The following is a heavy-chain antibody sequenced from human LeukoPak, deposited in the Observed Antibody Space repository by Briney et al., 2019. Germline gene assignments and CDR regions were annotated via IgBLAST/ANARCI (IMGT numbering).Heavy chain of an antibody. CDR2: ISSSSSYI. CDR3: ARDLIVVVPAAISAYYYYGMDV. D-gene: IGHD2-2*01. J-gene: IGHJ6*02. V-gene: IGHV3-21*01. Sequence: GGSLRLSCAASGFTFSSYSMNWVRQAPGKGLECVLSISSSSSYIYYADSVKGRFTISRDNAKNSLYLQMNSLRAEDTAVYYCARDLIVVVPAAISAYYYYGMDVWGQGTTVTVSS. CDR1: GFTFSSYS.